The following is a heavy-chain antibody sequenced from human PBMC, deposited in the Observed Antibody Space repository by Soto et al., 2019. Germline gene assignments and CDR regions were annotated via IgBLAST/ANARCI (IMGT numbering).Heavy chain of an antibody. CDR3: AKLLGVVAATPVDY. CDR2: ISGSGGTT. CDR1: GFTFSSYA. D-gene: IGHD2-15*01. Sequence: EVQLLESGGGLVQPGGSLRLSCAASGFTFSSYAMSWVRQAPGKGLEWVSGISGSGGTTYYADSVKGRFTISRDNSKNTLYLQMNSLRAEDTAIYYCAKLLGVVAATPVDYWGQGTLVTVSS. V-gene: IGHV3-23*01. J-gene: IGHJ4*02.